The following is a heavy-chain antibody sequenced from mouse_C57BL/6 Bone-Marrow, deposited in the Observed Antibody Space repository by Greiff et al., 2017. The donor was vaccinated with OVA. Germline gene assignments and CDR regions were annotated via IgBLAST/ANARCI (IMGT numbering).Heavy chain of an antibody. CDR2: IYPGTSDT. J-gene: IGHJ1*03. Sequence: VQLQQSGTVLARPGASVKMSCKTSGYTFTSYWMHWVKQRPGPGLEWIGAIYPGTSDTSSNQKFKGKAKLTAVTSASTAYMELSGLTNEDSAVYYCTRYYGSSYGGYFDVWGTGTTVTVSS. CDR3: TRYYGSSYGGYFDV. CDR1: GYTFTSYW. V-gene: IGHV1-5*01. D-gene: IGHD1-1*01.